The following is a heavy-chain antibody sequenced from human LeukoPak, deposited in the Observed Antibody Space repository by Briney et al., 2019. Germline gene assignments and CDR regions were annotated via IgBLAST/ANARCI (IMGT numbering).Heavy chain of an antibody. J-gene: IGHJ4*02. CDR3: ARDQNHGSGSKGDFDY. Sequence: KPGGSLRLSCTASGFTFSSYAMSWVRQAPGKGLEWVSSISSSSSYIYYADSVKGRFTISRDNAKNSLYLQMNSLRAEDTAVYYCARDQNHGSGSKGDFDYWGQGTLVTVSS. V-gene: IGHV3-21*01. CDR1: GFTFSSYA. D-gene: IGHD1-26*01. CDR2: ISSSSSYI.